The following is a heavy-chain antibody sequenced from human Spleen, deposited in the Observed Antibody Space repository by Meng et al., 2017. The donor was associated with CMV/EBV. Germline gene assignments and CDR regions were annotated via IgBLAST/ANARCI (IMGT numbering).Heavy chain of an antibody. CDR1: GFTFNSYA. CDR2: IKQDGSEK. J-gene: IGHJ5*02. V-gene: IGHV3-7*01. D-gene: IGHD6-19*01. Sequence: GGSLRLSCAASGFTFNSYAMNWVRQAPGKGLEWVANIKQDGSEKYYVDSVKGRFTISRDNAKNSLYLQMNSLRAEDTAVYYCARDASGWLNWFDPWGQGTLVTVSS. CDR3: ARDASGWLNWFDP.